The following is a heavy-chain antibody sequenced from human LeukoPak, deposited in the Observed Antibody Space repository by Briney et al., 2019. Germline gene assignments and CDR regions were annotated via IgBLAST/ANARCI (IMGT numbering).Heavy chain of an antibody. CDR3: ATDSTAARELDY. CDR2: FDPEDGET. Sequence: SVKVSCKVSGYTLTELSMHWVRQAPGKGLEWMGGFDPEDGETIYAQKFQGRVTMTEDTSTDTAYMELSSLRSEDTAVYYCATDSTAARELDYWGQGTLVTVSS. V-gene: IGHV1-24*01. J-gene: IGHJ4*02. D-gene: IGHD2-21*02. CDR1: GYTLTELS.